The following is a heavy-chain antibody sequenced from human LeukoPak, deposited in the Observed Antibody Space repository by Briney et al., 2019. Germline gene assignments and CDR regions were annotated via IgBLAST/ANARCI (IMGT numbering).Heavy chain of an antibody. D-gene: IGHD6-13*01. V-gene: IGHV4-34*01. CDR2: INHSGST. CDR3: ARQGHVIAAAGLIDY. Sequence: SETLSLTCAVYGGSFSGYYWSWIRQPPGKGLEWIGEINHSGSTNYNPSLKSRVSISVDTSKNQFSLKLRSVTAADTAVYYCARQGHVIAAAGLIDYWGQGTLVTVSS. CDR1: GGSFSGYY. J-gene: IGHJ4*02.